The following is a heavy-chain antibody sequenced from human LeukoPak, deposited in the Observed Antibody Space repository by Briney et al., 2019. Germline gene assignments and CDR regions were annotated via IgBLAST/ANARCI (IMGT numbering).Heavy chain of an antibody. CDR1: GGTFSSYA. J-gene: IGHJ6*02. CDR3: AGNYYGSGSYDYYYYYYGMDV. D-gene: IGHD3-10*01. CDR2: IIPIFGTA. V-gene: IGHV1-69*13. Sequence: SVKVSCKASGGTFSSYAISWVRQAPGQGLEWMGGIIPIFGTANYAQKFQGRVTITADVSTSTAYMELSSLRSEDTAVYYCAGNYYGSGSYDYYYYYYGMDVWGQGTTVTVSS.